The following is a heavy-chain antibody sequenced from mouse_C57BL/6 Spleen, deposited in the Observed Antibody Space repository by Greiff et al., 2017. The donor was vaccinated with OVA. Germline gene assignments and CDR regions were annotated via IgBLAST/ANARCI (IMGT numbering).Heavy chain of an antibody. CDR2: IRLKSDNYAT. CDR3: TVLYCSIYYYAMDY. D-gene: IGHD2-12*01. CDR1: GFTFSNYW. J-gene: IGHJ4*01. Sequence: EVKLVESGGGLVQPGGSMKLSCVASGFTFSNYWMNWVRQSPEKGLEWVAQIRLKSDNYATHYAESVKGRFTISRDDSKSSVYLQMNNLRAEDTVIYYCTVLYCSIYYYAMDYWGQGTSVTGAS. V-gene: IGHV6-3*01.